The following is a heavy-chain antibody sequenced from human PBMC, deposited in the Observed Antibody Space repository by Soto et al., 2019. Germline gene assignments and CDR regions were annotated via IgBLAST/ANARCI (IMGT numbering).Heavy chain of an antibody. D-gene: IGHD4-17*01. Sequence: VGSLSLSCAASGFTFSSYAMSSVRQAPGKGLEWVSAISGSGGSTYYADSVKGRFTISRDNSKNTLYLQMNSLRAEDTAVYYCAKDQDYGDYAYYFDYWGQGTLVTVSS. V-gene: IGHV3-23*01. J-gene: IGHJ4*02. CDR3: AKDQDYGDYAYYFDY. CDR2: ISGSGGST. CDR1: GFTFSSYA.